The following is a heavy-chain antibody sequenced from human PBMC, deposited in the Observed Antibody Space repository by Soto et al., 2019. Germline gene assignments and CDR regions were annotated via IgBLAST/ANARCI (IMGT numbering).Heavy chain of an antibody. J-gene: IGHJ4*02. V-gene: IGHV4-59*01. CDR3: ARSTIFGVVIFDY. Sequence: SETLSLTCTVSGGSISSYYWSWIRQPPGKGLEWIGYIYYSGSTNYNPSLKSRVTISVDTSKNQFSLKLSSVTAADTAVYYCARSTIFGVVIFDYWGQGTLVTVSS. CDR1: GGSISSYY. D-gene: IGHD3-3*01. CDR2: IYYSGST.